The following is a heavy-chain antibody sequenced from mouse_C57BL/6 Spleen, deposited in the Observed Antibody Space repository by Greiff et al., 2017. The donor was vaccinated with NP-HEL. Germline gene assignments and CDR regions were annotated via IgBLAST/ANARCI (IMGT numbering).Heavy chain of an antibody. Sequence: QVQLKQPGAELVKPGASVKLSCKASGYTFTSYWMHWVKQRPGQGLEWIGMIHPNSGSTNYNEKFKSKATLTVDKSSSTAYMQLSSLTSEDSAVYYCARHLYYGSSYGYFDVWGTGTTVTVSS. CDR3: ARHLYYGSSYGYFDV. CDR1: GYTFTSYW. CDR2: IHPNSGST. J-gene: IGHJ1*03. V-gene: IGHV1-64*01. D-gene: IGHD1-1*01.